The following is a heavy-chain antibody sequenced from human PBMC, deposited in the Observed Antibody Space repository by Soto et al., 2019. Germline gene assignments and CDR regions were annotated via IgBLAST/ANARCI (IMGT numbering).Heavy chain of an antibody. Sequence: SETLSLTCTVSGGSISSYYWSWIRQPPGKGLEWIGYIYYSGSTNYNPSLKSRVTISVDTSKNQFSLKLSSVTAADTAVYYCAREGTATVTARPFDYWGQGTLVTVSS. J-gene: IGHJ4*02. CDR1: GGSISSYY. D-gene: IGHD4-4*01. V-gene: IGHV4-59*01. CDR3: AREGTATVTARPFDY. CDR2: IYYSGST.